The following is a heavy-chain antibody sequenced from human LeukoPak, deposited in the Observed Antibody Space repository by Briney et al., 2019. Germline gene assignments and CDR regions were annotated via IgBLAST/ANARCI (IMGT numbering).Heavy chain of an antibody. CDR3: ARPPSEGSYGYGFAFDI. D-gene: IGHD5-18*01. CDR1: GYSFTSYW. CDR2: IYPGDSDT. Sequence: GESLKISCKGSGYSFTSYWIGWVRQMPGKGLEWMGIIYPGDSDTRYSPSFQGQVTISADKSISTAYLQWSSLKASDTAMYYCARPPSEGSYGYGFAFDIWGQGTMVTVSS. V-gene: IGHV5-51*01. J-gene: IGHJ3*02.